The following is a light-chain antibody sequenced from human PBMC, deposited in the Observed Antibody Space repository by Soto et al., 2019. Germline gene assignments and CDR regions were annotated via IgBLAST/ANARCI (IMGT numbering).Light chain of an antibody. J-gene: IGLJ3*02. CDR1: SSDVGYDNY. CDR2: EVS. V-gene: IGLV2-14*01. CDR3: TSHTASSTWV. Sequence: QSALTQPASVSGSPGQSITISCTGTSSDVGYDNYVSWFQQHPGKAPKPMIYEVSRRPSGVSNRFSGSKSANTASLTISGLQAEDEADYYCTSHTASSTWVFGGGTQLTV.